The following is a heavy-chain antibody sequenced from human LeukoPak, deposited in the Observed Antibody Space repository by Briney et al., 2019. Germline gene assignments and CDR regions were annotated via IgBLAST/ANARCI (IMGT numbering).Heavy chain of an antibody. CDR3: ARRGIDGFYYFDY. J-gene: IGHJ4*02. CDR1: GYTFTGYY. D-gene: IGHD2-15*01. CDR2: INPNSGGT. V-gene: IGHV1-2*04. Sequence: ASVKVSCKASGYTFTGYYMHWVRQAPGQGLEWMGWINPNSGGTNYAQKFQGWVTMTRDTSISTAYMELSSLRSEDTAVYYCARRGIDGFYYFDYWGQGTLVTVSS.